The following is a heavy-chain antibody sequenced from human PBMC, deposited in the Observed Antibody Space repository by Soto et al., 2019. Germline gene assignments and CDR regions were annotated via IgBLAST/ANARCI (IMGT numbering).Heavy chain of an antibody. V-gene: IGHV4-30-4*01. CDR3: ARCGSSWLNWFAP. Sequence: SETLSLTCTVSGGSISSGDYYWSWISQPPGKGLEWIGYIYYSGSTYYNPSLKSRVTISVDTSKNQFSLKLSSVTAADTAVYYCARCGSSWLNWFAPWGQGTLVTVSS. CDR1: GGSISSGDYY. CDR2: IYYSGST. D-gene: IGHD6-13*01. J-gene: IGHJ5*02.